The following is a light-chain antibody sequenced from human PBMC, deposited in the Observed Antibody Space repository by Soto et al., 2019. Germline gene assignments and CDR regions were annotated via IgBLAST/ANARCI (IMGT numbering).Light chain of an antibody. CDR1: QDIRND. Sequence: DIQLTQSPYSLCASVGDRVTITCRASQDIRNDLGWFQQRPGKAPKLMIYKASTLETGVPSRFSGSGSGTEFTLTINNLQPDDFATYYCQQYDGYSRTLGQGTKVDIK. J-gene: IGKJ1*01. CDR2: KAS. CDR3: QQYDGYSRT. V-gene: IGKV1-5*03.